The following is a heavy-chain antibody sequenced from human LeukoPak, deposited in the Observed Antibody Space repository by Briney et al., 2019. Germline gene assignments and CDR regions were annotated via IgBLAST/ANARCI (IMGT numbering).Heavy chain of an antibody. J-gene: IGHJ5*02. CDR3: ARWARYCSSGSCYSWFDP. CDR2: MKLDGSEE. V-gene: IGHV3-7*01. D-gene: IGHD2-15*01. Sequence: GGSLRLSCAASGFTFRSYWMSWVRQAPGKGLEWVANMKLDGSEEYYVDSVKGRFTISSDNAKSSLYLQMNSLRVDDTAVYYCARWARYCSSGSCYSWFDPWGQGTLVTVSS. CDR1: GFTFRSYW.